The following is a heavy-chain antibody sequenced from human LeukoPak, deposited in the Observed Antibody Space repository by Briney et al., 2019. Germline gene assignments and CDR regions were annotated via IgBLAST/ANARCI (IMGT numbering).Heavy chain of an antibody. CDR3: ARDYDILIGYYI. CDR1: GGSISSYY. CDR2: IYYSGST. J-gene: IGHJ4*02. D-gene: IGHD3-9*01. V-gene: IGHV4-59*12. Sequence: SETLSLTCTVSGGSISSYYWSWIRQPPGKGLEWIGYIYYSGSTNYNPSLKSRVTISVDTSKNQFSLKLSSVTAADTAVYYCARDYDILIGYYIWGQGTLVTVSS.